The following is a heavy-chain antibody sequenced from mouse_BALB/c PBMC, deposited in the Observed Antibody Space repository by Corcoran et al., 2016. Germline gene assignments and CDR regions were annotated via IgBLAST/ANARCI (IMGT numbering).Heavy chain of an antibody. Sequence: EVQLQQSGPELVKTGASVKISCKASGYSFTGYYMHWVKQSHGKSLEWIGYISCYNGATSYNQKFKGKATLTVDKSSSTAYMELRSLTSEDSAVYYCARWRTTFNYAMDYWGQGTSVTVSS. V-gene: IGHV1-22*01. D-gene: IGHD2-13*01. J-gene: IGHJ4*01. CDR3: ARWRTTFNYAMDY. CDR1: GYSFTGYY. CDR2: ISCYNGAT.